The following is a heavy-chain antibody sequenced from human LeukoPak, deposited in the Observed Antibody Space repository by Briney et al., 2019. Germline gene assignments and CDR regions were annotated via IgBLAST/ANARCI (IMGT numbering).Heavy chain of an antibody. CDR1: GFMFSTYA. D-gene: IGHD1-26*01. Sequence: GGSLRLSCVTSGFMFSTYAMSWVRQAPGKGLEWVAIISGSGERTYYADSGKGRLTVSRDNSKNTLYLQRKSLRAEGTAVYYCVSHSYSGSDNFYFHYWGQGTLVAVSS. CDR2: ISGSGERT. J-gene: IGHJ4*02. CDR3: VSHSYSGSDNFYFHY. V-gene: IGHV3-23*01.